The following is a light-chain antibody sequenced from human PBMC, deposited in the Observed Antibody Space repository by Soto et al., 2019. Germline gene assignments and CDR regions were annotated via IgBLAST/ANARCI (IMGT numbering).Light chain of an antibody. CDR2: AAS. J-gene: IGKJ1*01. Sequence: QMTQSPSSLSASVGDRVIITCRADHSXXXXLNWYQQKPGQVPKLLIYAASTLQSGVPSRFSGSGSGRVFTLTINSLQPEDFATYYCQQSYSTLGTFGRGTRVEI. CDR3: QQSYSTLGT. CDR1: HSXXXX. V-gene: IGKV1-39*01.